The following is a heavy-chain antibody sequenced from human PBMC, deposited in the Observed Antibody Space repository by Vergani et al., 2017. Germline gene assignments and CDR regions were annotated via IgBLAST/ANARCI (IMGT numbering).Heavy chain of an antibody. J-gene: IGHJ4*02. Sequence: QVQLVQSGAEVKKPGASVKVSCKASGYTFTSYYMHWVRQAPGQGLEWMGIINPSGGSTSYAQKFQGRVTMTRDTSTSTVYMELSSLRSEDMAVYYCARGPDYYDSSGYYWFDYWGQGTLVTVSS. D-gene: IGHD3-22*01. CDR2: INPSGGST. CDR1: GYTFTSYY. CDR3: ARGPDYYDSSGYYWFDY. V-gene: IGHV1-46*03.